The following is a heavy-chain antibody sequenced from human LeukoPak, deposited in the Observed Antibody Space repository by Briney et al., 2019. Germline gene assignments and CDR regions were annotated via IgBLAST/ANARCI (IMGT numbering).Heavy chain of an antibody. CDR1: GYSFTSYW. Sequence: GESLKISCKGSGYSFTSYWIAWVRQMPGKDLEWMGIIYPGDSDTRYSPSFQGQVTISADKSIRTAYVQWSSLKASDTAMYYCARRFGTGRFDYWGQGTLVTVSS. V-gene: IGHV5-51*01. D-gene: IGHD3-10*01. J-gene: IGHJ4*02. CDR3: ARRFGTGRFDY. CDR2: IYPGDSDT.